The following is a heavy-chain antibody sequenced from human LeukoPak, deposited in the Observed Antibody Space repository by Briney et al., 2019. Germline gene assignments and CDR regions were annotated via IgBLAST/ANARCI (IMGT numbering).Heavy chain of an antibody. V-gene: IGHV5-51*01. J-gene: IGHJ4*02. D-gene: IGHD2-21*01. CDR1: GYSFTSYW. CDR3: ARQRDLCSLIDH. CDR2: IYPGDSDT. Sequence: GESLKISCKGSGYSFTSYWIGWVRQMPGKGLEWMGSIYPGDSDTRYSPSFQCQVTISADKSISTAYLQWSSLEASATAIYYCARQRDLCSLIDHWGQGTLVTVSS.